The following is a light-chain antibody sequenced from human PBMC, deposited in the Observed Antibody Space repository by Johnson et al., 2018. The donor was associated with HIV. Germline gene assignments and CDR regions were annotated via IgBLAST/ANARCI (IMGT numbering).Light chain of an antibody. CDR3: GTWDSSLSAEAV. CDR1: SSNIGNNY. Sequence: QSVLTQPPSVSAAPGQKVTISCSGSSSNIGNNYVSWYQQIPGTAPKLLIYDNNQRPSGIPDRFSGSKSGTSATLGITGLQTGDEADYYCGTWDSSLSAEAVFGSGTKVTVL. V-gene: IGLV1-51*01. CDR2: DNN. J-gene: IGLJ1*01.